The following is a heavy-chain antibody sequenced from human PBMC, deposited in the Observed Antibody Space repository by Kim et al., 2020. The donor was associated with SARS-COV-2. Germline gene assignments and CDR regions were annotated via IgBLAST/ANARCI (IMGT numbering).Heavy chain of an antibody. CDR2: IYYSGST. CDR3: ARATQLYYGSGSYYNYYYYYGMDV. J-gene: IGHJ6*02. D-gene: IGHD3-10*01. CDR1: GGSISSGGYY. Sequence: SETLSLTCTVSGGSISSGGYYWSWIRQHPGKGLEWIGYIYYSGSTYYNPSLKSRVTISVDTSKNQFSLKLSSVTAADTAVYYCARATQLYYGSGSYYNYYYYYGMDVWGQGTTVTVSS. V-gene: IGHV4-31*03.